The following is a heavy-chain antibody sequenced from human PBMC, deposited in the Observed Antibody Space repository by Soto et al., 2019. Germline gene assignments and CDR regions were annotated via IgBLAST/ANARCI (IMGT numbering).Heavy chain of an antibody. J-gene: IGHJ4*02. CDR3: ARASALY. CDR1: GFTFSSYS. CDR2: ITASSTYV. Sequence: GGSLRLSCAASGFTFSSYSMNWVRQAPGKGLEWVSSITASSTYVYYADSVEGRFTISRDNAKNSLYLQMSSLRVEDTAVYYCARASALYWGRGTLVTVSS. V-gene: IGHV3-21*01.